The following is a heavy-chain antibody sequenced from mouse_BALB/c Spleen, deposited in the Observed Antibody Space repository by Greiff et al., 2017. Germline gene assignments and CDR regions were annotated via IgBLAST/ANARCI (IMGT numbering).Heavy chain of an antibody. Sequence: EVQLQQSGTVLARPGASVKMSCKASGYSFTSYWMHWVKQRPGQGLEWIGAIYPGNSDTSYNQKFKGKAKLTAVTSASTAYMELSSLTNEDSAVYYCTRWGTTVPWFAYWGQGTLVTVSA. CDR1: GYSFTSYW. V-gene: IGHV1-5*01. CDR3: TRWGTTVPWFAY. D-gene: IGHD1-1*01. J-gene: IGHJ3*01. CDR2: IYPGNSDT.